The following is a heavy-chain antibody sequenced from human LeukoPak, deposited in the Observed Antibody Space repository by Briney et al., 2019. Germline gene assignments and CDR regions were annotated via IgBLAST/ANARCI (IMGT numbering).Heavy chain of an antibody. Sequence: GASVKVSCKASGYTFTSYGISWVRQAPGQGLEWMGWVSAYNGNTNYAQKLQGRVTMTTDTSTSTAYMELRSLRSDDTAVYYCARGGYLYYSYYYGMDVWGQGTTVTVSS. CDR2: VSAYNGNT. D-gene: IGHD3-22*01. CDR3: ARGGYLYYSYYYGMDV. J-gene: IGHJ6*02. CDR1: GYTFTSYG. V-gene: IGHV1-18*01.